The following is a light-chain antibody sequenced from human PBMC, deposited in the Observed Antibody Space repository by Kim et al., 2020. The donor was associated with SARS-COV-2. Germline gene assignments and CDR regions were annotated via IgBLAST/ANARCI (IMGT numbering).Light chain of an antibody. J-gene: IGKJ2*01. V-gene: IGKV1-39*01. CDR1: Y. CDR2: SVS. Sequence: YLNWYQQKPGKAPRLLISSVSALATGVPSRFSGGGLGTDFTLTINGLQLEDFATYYCQQSYSVEYTFGHGDQAGD. CDR3: QQSYSVEYT.